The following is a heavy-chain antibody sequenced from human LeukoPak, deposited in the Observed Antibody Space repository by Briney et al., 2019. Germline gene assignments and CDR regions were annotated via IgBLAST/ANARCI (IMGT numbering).Heavy chain of an antibody. CDR2: IKQDGSEK. CDR3: ARVPYGDYAPDY. V-gene: IGHV3-7*03. Sequence: GGSLRLSCAASGFTISSYWMSWVRQAPGKGLEWVAIIKQDGSEKYYVDSVKGRFTISRDNAKNSLYLQMNSLRAEDTAVYYCARVPYGDYAPDYWGQGTLVTVSS. D-gene: IGHD4-17*01. CDR1: GFTISSYW. J-gene: IGHJ4*02.